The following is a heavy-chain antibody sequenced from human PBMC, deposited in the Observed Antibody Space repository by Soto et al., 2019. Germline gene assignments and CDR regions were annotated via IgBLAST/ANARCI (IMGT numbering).Heavy chain of an antibody. CDR2: ISAYNGNT. CDR3: ARTEVITIFVVVIPPHFDY. Sequence: QVQLVQSGAEVKKPGASVKVSCKASGYTFTSYGISWVRQAPGQGLEWMGWISAYNGNTNYAQKHQGRVTMTTDTSTSTAYMELRSLRSDDTAVYYFARTEVITIFVVVIPPHFDYCGQGTLVTVSS. V-gene: IGHV1-18*04. J-gene: IGHJ4*02. D-gene: IGHD3-3*01. CDR1: GYTFTSYG.